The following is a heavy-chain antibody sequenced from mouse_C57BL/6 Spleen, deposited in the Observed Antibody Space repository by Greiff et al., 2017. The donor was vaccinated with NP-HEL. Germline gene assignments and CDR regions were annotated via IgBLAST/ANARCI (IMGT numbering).Heavy chain of an antibody. Sequence: VTLKESVAELVRPGASVKLSCTASGFNIKNTYMHWVKQRPEQGLEWIGRIDPANGNTKYAPKFQGKATITADTSSNTAYLQLSSLTSEDTAIYYCARKNYGREGFAYWGQGTLVTVSA. V-gene: IGHV14-3*01. D-gene: IGHD1-1*01. CDR3: ARKNYGREGFAY. J-gene: IGHJ3*01. CDR1: GFNIKNTY. CDR2: IDPANGNT.